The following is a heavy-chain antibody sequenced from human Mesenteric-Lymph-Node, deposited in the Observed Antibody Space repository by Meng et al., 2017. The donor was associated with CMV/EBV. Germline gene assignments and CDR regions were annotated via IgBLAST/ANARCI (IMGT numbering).Heavy chain of an antibody. CDR2: IKSKTDGGTT. Sequence: GGSLRLSCAASGFTFSNAWMSWVRQAPGKGLEWVGRIKSKTDGGTTDYAAPVSGRFTISRDDSKSTLYLQMNSLRIDDAAVYYCSTALAAGVYYYDYWGQGTLVTVSS. D-gene: IGHD3-3*01. CDR1: GFTFSNAW. V-gene: IGHV3-15*01. CDR3: STALAAGVYYYDY. J-gene: IGHJ4*02.